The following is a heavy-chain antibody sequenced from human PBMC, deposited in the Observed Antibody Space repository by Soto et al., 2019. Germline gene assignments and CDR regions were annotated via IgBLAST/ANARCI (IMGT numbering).Heavy chain of an antibody. V-gene: IGHV4-34*01. Sequence: QVQLQPWGAGLVKPSETLSLSCAVYGQSFSGHSWAWIRQPPGKGLEWIGEINESGSTYYNPSLKSRVTISTDTSKNPFSLKLSSVSAADTAAYFCARGSGIVALPGELEDVNYDYWGQGTLVNVSS. CDR3: ARGSGIVALPGELEDVNYDY. J-gene: IGHJ4*02. CDR1: GQSFSGHS. CDR2: INESGST. D-gene: IGHD1-1*01.